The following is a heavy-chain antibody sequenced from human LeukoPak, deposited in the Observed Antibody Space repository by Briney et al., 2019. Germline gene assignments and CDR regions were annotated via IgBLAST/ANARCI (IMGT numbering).Heavy chain of an antibody. D-gene: IGHD1-1*01. J-gene: IGHJ6*02. CDR2: IIPIFGTA. Sequence: SVKVSCKASGGTFSSYAISWVRQAPGQGLEWMGGIIPIFGTANYAQKFQGRVTITADESTSTAYMELSSLRSEDTAVYYCARDRALRNWNGPENYGMDVWGQGTTVTVSS. CDR1: GGTFSSYA. V-gene: IGHV1-69*13. CDR3: ARDRALRNWNGPENYGMDV.